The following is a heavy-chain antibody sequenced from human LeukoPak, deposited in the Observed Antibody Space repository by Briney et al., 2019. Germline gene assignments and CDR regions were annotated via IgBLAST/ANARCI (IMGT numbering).Heavy chain of an antibody. CDR1: GGSLSSYY. J-gene: IGHJ4*02. CDR3: ARRDDYSDYFDY. Sequence: PSETLSLTCCVSGGSLSSYYWSWIRQPPGKGLGCIGYISYSGSTNYNPSLKSRVTISVDTSKNQFSLKLSSVTAADTAVYYCARRDDYSDYFDYWGQGTLVTVSS. D-gene: IGHD4-11*01. CDR2: ISYSGST. V-gene: IGHV4-59*08.